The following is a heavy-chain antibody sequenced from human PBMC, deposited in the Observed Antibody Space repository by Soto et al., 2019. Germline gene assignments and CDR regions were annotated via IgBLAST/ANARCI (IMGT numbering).Heavy chain of an antibody. J-gene: IGHJ5*02. Sequence: QVQLQESGPGLVKPSETLSLTCTVSGGSISSYYWSWIRQPAGKGLEWIGRIYTSGSTNYNPSLKSRVTMSVDTSKNRFSLKLSSVTAADTAVYYCAGDYDFWSGYPYNWFDPWGQGTLVTVSS. D-gene: IGHD3-3*01. CDR2: IYTSGST. V-gene: IGHV4-4*07. CDR3: AGDYDFWSGYPYNWFDP. CDR1: GGSISSYY.